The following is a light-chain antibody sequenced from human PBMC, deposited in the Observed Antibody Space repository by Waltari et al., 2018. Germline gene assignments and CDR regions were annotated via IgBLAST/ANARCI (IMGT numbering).Light chain of an antibody. CDR2: AAS. CDR1: QRVSKW. V-gene: IGKV1-5*03. J-gene: IGKJ1*01. Sequence: DFEMTQSPSYVSASVGDRVIHTCRPSQRVSKWVAWYQFKGGKAPKVLISAASTIESGVPSRFGGGGSGSDFALTIAGLQPEDSATYYCQQYKTFPRTFGPGTRVEIK. CDR3: QQYKTFPRT.